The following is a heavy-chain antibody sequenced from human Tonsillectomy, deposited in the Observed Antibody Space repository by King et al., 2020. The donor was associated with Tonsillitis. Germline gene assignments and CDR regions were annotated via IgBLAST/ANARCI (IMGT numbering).Heavy chain of an antibody. V-gene: IGHV1-18*04. CDR3: ARGPYFTETAYFYGMDV. Sequence: VQLVEPGTEVKKPGASVKVSCKASGYTFTSHGITWVRQAPGQGLEWMGWISAHNGNTDFAQKLQGRVTMTTDTSTSTAHMELRSLRSDDTAVYYCARGPYFTETAYFYGMDVWGQGTTVTVSS. J-gene: IGHJ6*02. D-gene: IGHD2/OR15-2a*01. CDR2: ISAHNGNT. CDR1: GYTFTSHG.